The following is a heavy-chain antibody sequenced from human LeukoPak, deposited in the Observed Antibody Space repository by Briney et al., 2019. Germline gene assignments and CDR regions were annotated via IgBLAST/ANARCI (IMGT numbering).Heavy chain of an antibody. V-gene: IGHV4-59*08. CDR3: ARIVYSSSGGMDV. CDR2: IYYSGST. J-gene: IGHJ6*02. CDR1: GGSISGYY. D-gene: IGHD2-2*01. Sequence: SETLSLTCTVSGGSISGYYWSWIRQPPGKGLEWIGYIYYSGSTNYNPSLKSRVTISVDTSKNQFSLKLSSVTAADTAVYYCARIVYSSSGGMDVWGQGTTVTVSS.